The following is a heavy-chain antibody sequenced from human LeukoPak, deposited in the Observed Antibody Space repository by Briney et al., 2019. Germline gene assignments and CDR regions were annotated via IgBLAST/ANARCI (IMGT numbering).Heavy chain of an antibody. CDR3: ARETGEYDYVWGSYRPYYFDY. Sequence: SETLSLTCTVSGGSISSYYWSWIRQPPGKGLEWIGYIYYSGSTNYNPSLKSRVTISVDTSKNQFSLKLSSVTAADTAVYYCARETGEYDYVWGSYRPYYFDYWGQGTLVTVSS. J-gene: IGHJ4*02. V-gene: IGHV4-59*01. CDR1: GGSISSYY. D-gene: IGHD3-16*02. CDR2: IYYSGST.